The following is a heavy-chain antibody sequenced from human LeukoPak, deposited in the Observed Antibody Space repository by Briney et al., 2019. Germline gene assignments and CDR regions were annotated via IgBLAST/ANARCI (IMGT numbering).Heavy chain of an antibody. V-gene: IGHV3-30*03. Sequence: GGSLRLSCAASGFTFSSYGMHWVRQAPGKGLEWVAVISYDGSNKYYADSVKGRFTISRDNSKNTLYLQMNSLRAEDTAVYYCARAWFNPDLIAAAGTNWFDPWGQGTLVTVSS. CDR1: GFTFSSYG. CDR2: ISYDGSNK. CDR3: ARAWFNPDLIAAAGTNWFDP. D-gene: IGHD6-13*01. J-gene: IGHJ5*02.